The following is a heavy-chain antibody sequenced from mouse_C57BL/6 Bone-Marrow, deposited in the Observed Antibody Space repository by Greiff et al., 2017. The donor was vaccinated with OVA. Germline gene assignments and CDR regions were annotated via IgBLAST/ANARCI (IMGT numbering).Heavy chain of an antibody. D-gene: IGHD1-1*01. CDR3: TTCTTVVARWYFDV. CDR1: GFNIKDDY. CDR2: IGPEHGDT. V-gene: IGHV14-4*01. J-gene: IGHJ1*03. Sequence: VQLKESGAELVRPGASVKLSCTASGFNIKDDYMHWVKQRPEQGLEWIGWIGPEHGDTEYASKFQGKATITADTSSNTAYLQLSSLTSEDTAVYYCTTCTTVVARWYFDVWGTGTTVTVSS.